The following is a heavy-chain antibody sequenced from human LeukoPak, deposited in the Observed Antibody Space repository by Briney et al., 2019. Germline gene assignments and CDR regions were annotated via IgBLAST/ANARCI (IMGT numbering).Heavy chain of an antibody. CDR2: ISSSGSTI. J-gene: IGHJ3*02. V-gene: IGHV3-48*03. D-gene: IGHD2-8*01. Sequence: GGSLRLSCAASGFTFSSCEMNWVRQAPGQGLERVSYISSSGSTIYYADSVKGRFTISRDNAKNSLYLQMNSLRAEDTAVYYCARDDAIGDFDIWGQGTMVTVSS. CDR1: GFTFSSCE. CDR3: ARDDAIGDFDI.